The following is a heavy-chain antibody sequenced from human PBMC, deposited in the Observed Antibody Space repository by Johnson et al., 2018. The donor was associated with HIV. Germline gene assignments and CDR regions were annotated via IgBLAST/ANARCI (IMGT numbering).Heavy chain of an antibody. CDR2: IRYDGSNK. V-gene: IGHV3-30*02. CDR1: GFTVSSNY. CDR3: TTDGWELLNFRAKTPDAVDI. D-gene: IGHD1-26*01. Sequence: QVQLVESGGGLVQPGGSLRLSCAASGFTVSSNYMSWVRQAPGKGLEWVAFIRYDGSNKYYADSVKGRFTISRDNSKNTLYLQMNSLKTEDTAVYYCTTDGWELLNFRAKTPDAVDIWGQGTMVTVSS. J-gene: IGHJ3*02.